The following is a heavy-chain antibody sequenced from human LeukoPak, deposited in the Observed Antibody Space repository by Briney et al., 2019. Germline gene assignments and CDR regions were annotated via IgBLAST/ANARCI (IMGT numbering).Heavy chain of an antibody. CDR3: ARGGIAAGNWFDP. J-gene: IGHJ5*02. D-gene: IGHD6-13*01. CDR2: IIPIFGTA. Sequence: SVKVSCKASGGAFSSYAISWVRQAPGQGLEWMGGIIPIFGTANYAQKFQGRVTITADESTSTAYMELSSLRSEDTAVYYCARGGIAAGNWFDPWGQGTLVTVSS. CDR1: GGAFSSYA. V-gene: IGHV1-69*13.